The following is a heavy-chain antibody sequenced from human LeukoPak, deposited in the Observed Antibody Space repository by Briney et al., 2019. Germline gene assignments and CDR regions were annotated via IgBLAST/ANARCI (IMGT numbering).Heavy chain of an antibody. Sequence: PSQTLSLTCTVSGGSISSGGYYWSWVRQHPEEGLEWIGYIYYSGTAYYNPSLKSRVTMSVDTSKNQFSLKLDSVTAADTAVYYCARFSNDHGVKFDYWGQGTLVTVSS. CDR3: ARFSNDHGVKFDY. CDR1: GGSISSGGYY. J-gene: IGHJ4*02. V-gene: IGHV4-31*03. D-gene: IGHD4-17*01. CDR2: IYYSGTA.